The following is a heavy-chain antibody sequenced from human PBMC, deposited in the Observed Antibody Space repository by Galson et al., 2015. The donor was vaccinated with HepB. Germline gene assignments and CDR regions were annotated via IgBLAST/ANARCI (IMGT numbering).Heavy chain of an antibody. CDR3: AKDRNRYYYDSSGYYYGGRQDPAIDY. D-gene: IGHD3-22*01. CDR1: GFTFDDYT. CDR2: ISWDGGST. V-gene: IGHV3-43*01. J-gene: IGHJ4*02. Sequence: SLRLSCAASGFTFDDYTMHWVRQVPGKGLEWVSLISWDGGSTYYADSVKGRFTISRDNRKNSLYLQMNSLRTEDTALYYCAKDRNRYYYDSSGYYYGGRQDPAIDYWGQGTLVTVSS.